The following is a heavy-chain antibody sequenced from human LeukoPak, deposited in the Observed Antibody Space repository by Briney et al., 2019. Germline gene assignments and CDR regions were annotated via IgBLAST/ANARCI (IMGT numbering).Heavy chain of an antibody. Sequence: SETLSLTRTVSGGSINRIIYYWGLLRQPPGKGLEGIGPVYYSGTTYYNPSLNSRVTIFVDTSKYQFSLHLNSVSAADTAFYYCARRGDASGYYPEEFDYWGQGALVTVSS. CDR2: VYYSGTT. CDR3: ARRGDASGYYPEEFDY. CDR1: GGSINRIIYY. D-gene: IGHD3-9*01. V-gene: IGHV4-39*01. J-gene: IGHJ4*02.